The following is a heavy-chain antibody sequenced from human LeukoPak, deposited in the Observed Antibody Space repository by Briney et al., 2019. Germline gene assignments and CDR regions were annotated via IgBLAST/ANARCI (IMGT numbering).Heavy chain of an antibody. CDR2: IYYSGST. CDR3: ARRAIVVVPAASESYYSYYMDV. V-gene: IGHV4-39*01. CDR1: GGSISSSSYY. J-gene: IGHJ6*03. D-gene: IGHD2-2*01. Sequence: SETLSLTCTVSGGSISSSSYYWGWIRQPPGKGLEWIGSIYYSGSTYYNPSLKSRVTISVDTSKNQFSLKLSSVTAADTAVYYCARRAIVVVPAASESYYSYYMDVWGKGTTVTVSS.